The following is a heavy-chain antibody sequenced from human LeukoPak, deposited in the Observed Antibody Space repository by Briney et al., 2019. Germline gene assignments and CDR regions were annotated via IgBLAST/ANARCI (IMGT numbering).Heavy chain of an antibody. V-gene: IGHV1-69*04. CDR2: IIPILGIA. J-gene: IGHJ4*02. CDR1: GGTFSSYA. Sequence: ASVKVSCKASGGTFSSYAISWVRQAPGQGLEWMGRIIPILGIANYAQKFQGRVTITADKSTSTAYMELSSLRSEDTAVYYCAREYVDIVATTYSSGSGLFDYWGQGTLVTVSS. CDR3: AREYVDIVATTYSSGSGLFDY. D-gene: IGHD5-12*01.